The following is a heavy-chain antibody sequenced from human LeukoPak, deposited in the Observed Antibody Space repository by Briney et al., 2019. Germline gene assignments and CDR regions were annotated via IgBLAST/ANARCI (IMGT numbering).Heavy chain of an antibody. CDR3: ARCGEPSYDILTGYSRFDY. J-gene: IGHJ4*02. D-gene: IGHD3-9*01. CDR2: INPSGGST. V-gene: IGHV1-46*01. Sequence: ASVKVSCKTSGYTFTKYGISWVRQAPGQGLEWMGIINPSGGSTSYAQKFQGRVTMTRDTSTSTVYMELSSLRSEDTAVYYCARCGEPSYDILTGYSRFDYWGQGTLVTVSS. CDR1: GYTFTKYG.